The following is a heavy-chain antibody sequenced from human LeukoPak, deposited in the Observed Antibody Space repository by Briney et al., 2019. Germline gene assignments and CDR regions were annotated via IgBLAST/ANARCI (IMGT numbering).Heavy chain of an antibody. V-gene: IGHV7-4-1*02. CDR2: INTNTGNP. CDR3: ARCPVWELTTCWFDP. CDR1: GYTFTSYA. J-gene: IGHJ5*02. Sequence: ASVKVSCKASGYTFTSYAMNWVRQAPGQGLEWMGWINTNTGNPTYAQGFTGRFVFSLDTSVSTAYLQISSLKAEDTAVYYCARCPVWELTTCWFDPWGQGTLVTVSS. D-gene: IGHD1-26*01.